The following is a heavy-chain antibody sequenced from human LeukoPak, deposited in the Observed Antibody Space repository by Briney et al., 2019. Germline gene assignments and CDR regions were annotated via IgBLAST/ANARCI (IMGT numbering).Heavy chain of an antibody. CDR1: GFTFSSYS. V-gene: IGHV3-21*04. D-gene: IGHD4-17*01. CDR3: AKDPNGDYVGAFDF. Sequence: MSGGSLRLSCAASGFTFSSYSMNWVRQAPGKGLEWVSSISSSSNYIYYADSVKGRFTISGDNAKNSLYLQMNSLRAEDTAVYYCAKDPNGDYVGAFDFWGQGTMVTVSS. J-gene: IGHJ3*01. CDR2: ISSSSNYI.